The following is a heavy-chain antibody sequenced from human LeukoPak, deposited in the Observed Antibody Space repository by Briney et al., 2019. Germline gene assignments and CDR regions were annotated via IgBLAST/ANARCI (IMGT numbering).Heavy chain of an antibody. J-gene: IGHJ4*02. CDR1: GYTFTNYF. D-gene: IGHD4-17*01. V-gene: IGHV1-46*01. CDR2: INPSGGST. CDR3: ARAKSRDYGIDY. Sequence: APVKVSCKTSGYTFTNYFLHCVRRAPRQGLEWMGIINPSGGSTVYTQKFQGRVTMTRDTSTSTVYMELGSLRSEDTAVYFCARAKSRDYGIDYWGQGTLVTVSS.